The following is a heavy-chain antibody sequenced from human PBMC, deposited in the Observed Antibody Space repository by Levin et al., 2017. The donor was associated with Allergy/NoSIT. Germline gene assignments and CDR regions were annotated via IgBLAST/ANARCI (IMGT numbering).Heavy chain of an antibody. D-gene: IGHD3-10*01. CDR1: GFTFSSYG. J-gene: IGHJ4*02. CDR3: ARDYYGSGSYGDY. V-gene: IGHV3-33*01. Sequence: GESLKISCAASGFTFSSYGMHWVRQAPGKGLEWVAVIWYDGSNKYYADSVKGRFTISRDNSKNTLYLQMNSLRAEDTAVYYCARDYYGSGSYGDYWGQGTLVTVSS. CDR2: IWYDGSNK.